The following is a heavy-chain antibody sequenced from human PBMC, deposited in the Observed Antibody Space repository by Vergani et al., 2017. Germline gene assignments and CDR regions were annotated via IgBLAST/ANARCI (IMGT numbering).Heavy chain of an antibody. V-gene: IGHV4-34*01. CDR3: SRGPSRPDVWGGYYVSGPLDP. Sequence: QVQLQQWGAGLLKPSETLSLTCAVYGGSFSGYYWSWIRQPPGKGLEWIGEINHSGSTNYNPSLKSRVTISVDTSKIQFSLKLSCVTAADTAVYYLSRGPSRPDVWGGYYVSGPLDPWGQGTLVTVSS. CDR1: GGSFSGYY. CDR2: INHSGST. J-gene: IGHJ5*02. D-gene: IGHD3-3*01.